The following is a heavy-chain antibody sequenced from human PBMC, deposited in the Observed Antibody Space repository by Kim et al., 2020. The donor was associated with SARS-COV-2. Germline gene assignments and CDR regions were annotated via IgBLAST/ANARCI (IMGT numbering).Heavy chain of an antibody. J-gene: IGHJ4*02. D-gene: IGHD3-10*01. V-gene: IGHV3-30*01. Sequence: DSVKGRFTISRDNSKTSNNTLFLDMNSLRPEDTAFYFCARVYGTGTYYFDYWGQGALVTVSS. CDR3: ARVYGTGTYYFDY.